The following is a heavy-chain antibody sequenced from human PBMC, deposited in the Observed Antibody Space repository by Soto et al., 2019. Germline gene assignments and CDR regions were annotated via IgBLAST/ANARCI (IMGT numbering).Heavy chain of an antibody. Sequence: QVQLQQWGAGLLKPSETLSLTCAVYGGSFSGYYWTWIRQPPGTGLEWIGEINHSGSTNDNPSLKSRVLISVETSKIQFSLKLPSVTAADTAVYFCARDKITGLFDYWGQGTLVSVSS. D-gene: IGHD2-8*02. CDR3: ARDKITGLFDY. J-gene: IGHJ4*02. V-gene: IGHV4-34*01. CDR1: GGSFSGYY. CDR2: INHSGST.